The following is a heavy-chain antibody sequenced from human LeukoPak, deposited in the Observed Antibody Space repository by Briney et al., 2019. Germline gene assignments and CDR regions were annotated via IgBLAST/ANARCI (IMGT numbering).Heavy chain of an antibody. Sequence: SVKVSCKASGGTFSSYAISWVRQAPGQGLEWMGRIIPIFGIANYAQKFQGRVTITAGKSTSTAYMELSSLRSEDTAVYYCARHIVVVPAASGVLDYWGQGTLVTVSS. CDR3: ARHIVVVPAASGVLDY. D-gene: IGHD2-2*01. CDR1: GGTFSSYA. CDR2: IIPIFGIA. J-gene: IGHJ4*02. V-gene: IGHV1-69*04.